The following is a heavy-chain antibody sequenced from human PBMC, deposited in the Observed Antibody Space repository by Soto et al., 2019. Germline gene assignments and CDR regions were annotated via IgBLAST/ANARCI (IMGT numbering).Heavy chain of an antibody. CDR3: AKDHMVAPRYCSGGSCFPSGMDV. J-gene: IGHJ6*02. D-gene: IGHD2-15*01. V-gene: IGHV3-30*18. CDR1: GFTLSSYG. Sequence: PGGSLRLSCAASGFTLSSYGMHWVRQAPGKGLEWVAVISYDGSNKYYADSVKGRFTISRDNSKNTLYLQMNSLRAEDTAVYYYAKDHMVAPRYCSGGSCFPSGMDVWGQGTTVTVSS. CDR2: ISYDGSNK.